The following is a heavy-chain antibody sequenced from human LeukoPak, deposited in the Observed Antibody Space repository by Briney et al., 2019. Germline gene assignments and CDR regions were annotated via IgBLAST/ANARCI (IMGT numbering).Heavy chain of an antibody. Sequence: SETLSLTCTVSGGSISSYYWSWIRQPPGKGLEWIGYIYYSGSTNYNPSLESRVTISVDTSKNQFSLKLSSVTAADTAVYYCARTTRTPRGAFDIWGQGTMVTVSS. CDR2: IYYSGST. V-gene: IGHV4-59*01. CDR3: ARTTRTPRGAFDI. D-gene: IGHD1-1*01. J-gene: IGHJ3*02. CDR1: GGSISSYY.